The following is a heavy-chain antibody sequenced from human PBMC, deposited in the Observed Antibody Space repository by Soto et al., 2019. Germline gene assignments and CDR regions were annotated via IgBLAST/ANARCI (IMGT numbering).Heavy chain of an antibody. CDR1: GDTFSDYY. V-gene: IGHV1-2*02. J-gene: IGHJ4*02. CDR3: AREPATAKPEGVDF. D-gene: IGHD6-13*01. CDR2: INPNSGGT. Sequence: VASVKASCKSSGDTFSDYYIHWVRQAPGQGLEWMGWINPNSGGTKYAPKFQGGVTMTRDTSITTAYMELSRLRSGDTAVYYCAREPATAKPEGVDFWGQGTLVTVSS.